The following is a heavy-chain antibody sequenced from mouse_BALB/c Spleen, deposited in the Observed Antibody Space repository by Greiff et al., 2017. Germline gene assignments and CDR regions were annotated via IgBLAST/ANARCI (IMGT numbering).Heavy chain of an antibody. CDR1: GYSITSDYA. J-gene: IGHJ4*01. CDR2: ISYSGIT. V-gene: IGHV3-2*02. CDR3: ARRIRGCYAMDY. Sequence: DVKLVESGPGLVKPSQSLSLTCTVTGYSITSDYAWNWIRPFPGNKLEWMGYISYSGITSYNPSLKSRISITRDTSKNQFFLQLNSVTTEDTATYYCARRIRGCYAMDYWGQGTSGTVSS. D-gene: IGHD3-1*01.